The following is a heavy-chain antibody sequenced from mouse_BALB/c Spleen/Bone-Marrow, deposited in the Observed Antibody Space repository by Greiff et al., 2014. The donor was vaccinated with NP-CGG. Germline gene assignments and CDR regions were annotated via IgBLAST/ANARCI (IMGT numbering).Heavy chain of an antibody. CDR1: GFNIKDTY. CDR2: IDPANGNT. D-gene: IGHD1-1*01. V-gene: IGHV14-3*02. CDR3: AYGSSYDYFDY. J-gene: IGHJ2*01. Sequence: VQLQQSGAELVKPGASVKLSCTASGFNIKDTYMHWVKQRPEQGLEWIGRIDPANGNTKYDPKFQGKATITADTSSNTAYLQLSSLTSEDTAVYYWAYGSSYDYFDYWGQGTTLTVSS.